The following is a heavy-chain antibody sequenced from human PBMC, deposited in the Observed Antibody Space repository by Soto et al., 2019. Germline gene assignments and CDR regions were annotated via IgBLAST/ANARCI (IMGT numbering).Heavy chain of an antibody. CDR1: GFTFSSYA. CDR2: ISSNGGST. Sequence: GGSLRLSCAASGFTFSSYAMHWVRQAPGKGLEYVSAISSNGGSTYYANSVKGRFTISRDNSKNTLYLQMGSLRAEDMAVYYCARERGTEYSGYDSFGYWGQGTLVTVSS. J-gene: IGHJ4*02. V-gene: IGHV3-64*01. CDR3: ARERGTEYSGYDSFGY. D-gene: IGHD5-12*01.